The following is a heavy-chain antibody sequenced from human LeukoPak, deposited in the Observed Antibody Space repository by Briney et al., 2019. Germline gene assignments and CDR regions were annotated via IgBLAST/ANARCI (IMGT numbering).Heavy chain of an antibody. CDR2: INWNSNYI. J-gene: IGHJ4*02. CDR3: AKSQVGATFDY. D-gene: IGHD1-26*01. Sequence: GGSLRLSCAASGFTFDDYAMHWVRQGPGKGLEWVSGINWNSNYIGYADSVKGRFTISRDNAKNSLYLQMNSLRAEDTAVYYCAKSQVGATFDYWGQGTLVTVSS. V-gene: IGHV3-9*01. CDR1: GFTFDDYA.